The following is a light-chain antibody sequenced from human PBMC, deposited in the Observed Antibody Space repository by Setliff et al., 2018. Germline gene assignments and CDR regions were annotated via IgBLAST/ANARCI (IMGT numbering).Light chain of an antibody. CDR1: SSDVGGYNY. CDR2: DVS. Sequence: QSVLTQPASASGSPGQSITISCTGTSSDVGGYNYVSWYQQHPDKAPKLMIFDVSNRPSGVSNRFSGSKSGNTASLTISGLQAEDEADYYCSSYTSSSTQVFGTGTKVTVL. CDR3: SSYTSSSTQV. J-gene: IGLJ1*01. V-gene: IGLV2-14*03.